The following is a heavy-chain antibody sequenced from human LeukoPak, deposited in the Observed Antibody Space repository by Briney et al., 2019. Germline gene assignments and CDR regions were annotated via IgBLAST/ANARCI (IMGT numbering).Heavy chain of an antibody. V-gene: IGHV3-23*01. J-gene: IGHJ4*02. CDR3: AKDAPGSTIPIDY. Sequence: GGSLRLSCVASGFIFRSCVMTWVRQAPGRGLEWVSGISSSGGTTYYAGSVKGRFTISRDNSNNTLYLEMDSLRAEDTAVYYCAKDAPGSTIPIDYWGQGTLVTVSS. CDR1: GFIFRSCV. D-gene: IGHD5-24*01. CDR2: ISSSGGTT.